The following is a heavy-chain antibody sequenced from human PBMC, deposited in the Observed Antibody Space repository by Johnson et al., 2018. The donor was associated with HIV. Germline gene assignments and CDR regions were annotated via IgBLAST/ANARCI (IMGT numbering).Heavy chain of an antibody. D-gene: IGHD3-3*01. Sequence: QVQLVESGGGVVQPGRSQRLSCAASGFTFSSYPMHWVRQAPGKGLEWVAFIRYDGSNKYYADSVKGRFTISRDNSKNTLYLQMNSLRAEDTALYYCARVRTIFGVVPSLLGAFDIWGQGTMVTVSS. V-gene: IGHV3-33*08. CDR2: IRYDGSNK. CDR3: ARVRTIFGVVPSLLGAFDI. J-gene: IGHJ3*02. CDR1: GFTFSSYP.